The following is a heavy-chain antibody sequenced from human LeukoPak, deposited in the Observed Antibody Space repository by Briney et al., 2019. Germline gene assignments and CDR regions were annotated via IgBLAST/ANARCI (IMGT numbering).Heavy chain of an antibody. CDR2: ISGSSTSI. CDR1: GFTFSSSE. J-gene: IGHJ4*02. D-gene: IGHD3-10*01. V-gene: IGHV3-48*02. CDR3: DYHGN. Sequence: GGSLRLSCAASGFTFSSSEMNWMRQAPGKGLEWLSSISGSSTSIYYAGSVKGRFTISRDNVKNLLYLQMNSLRDEDTAVYYCDYHGNWGQGTLVTVSS.